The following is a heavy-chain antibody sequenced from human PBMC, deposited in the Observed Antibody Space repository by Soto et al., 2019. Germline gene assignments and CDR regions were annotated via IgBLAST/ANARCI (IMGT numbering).Heavy chain of an antibody. CDR2: IYSGGST. Sequence: PGGSLRLSCAASGFTVSSNYMSWVRQAPGKGPEWVSVIYSGGSTYYADSVTGRFTLSRDNSKNTLYLQMNSLRVEDTAVYYCARVTAGDSWFCPWGQGTLVTVSS. CDR1: GFTVSSNY. CDR3: ARVTAGDSWFCP. V-gene: IGHV3-53*01. D-gene: IGHD6-19*01. J-gene: IGHJ5*01.